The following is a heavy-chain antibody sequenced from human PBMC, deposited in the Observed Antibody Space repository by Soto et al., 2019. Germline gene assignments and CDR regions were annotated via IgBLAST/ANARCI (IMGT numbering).Heavy chain of an antibody. Sequence: ASVKVSCKSSGGTFSRHAINWVRQAPGQGLEWMGGIIPLFGTTNYAQKFKGRLTITADESTNTTYMELSSLKTEDAAVYYCARASIHGSSWYFWFDPWGQGTLVTVSS. D-gene: IGHD6-13*01. J-gene: IGHJ5*02. CDR2: IIPLFGTT. V-gene: IGHV1-69*13. CDR1: GGTFSRHA. CDR3: ARASIHGSSWYFWFDP.